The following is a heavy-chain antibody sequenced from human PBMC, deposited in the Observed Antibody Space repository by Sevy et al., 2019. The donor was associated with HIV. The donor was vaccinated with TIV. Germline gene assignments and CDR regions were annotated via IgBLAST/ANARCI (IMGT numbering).Heavy chain of an antibody. CDR2: IHYSGST. V-gene: IGHV4-59*01. Sequence: ETLSLTCSVSGGPISSYYWSWIRQPPGKRLEWIGYIHYSGSTNYNPSLNSRLTISVDTSKNQFSLRLTSVTAAYTAVYYCARAPPVRSGDDSLNWFDPWGQGILVTVSS. J-gene: IGHJ5*02. CDR3: ARAPPVRSGDDSLNWFDP. CDR1: GGPISSYY. D-gene: IGHD5-12*01.